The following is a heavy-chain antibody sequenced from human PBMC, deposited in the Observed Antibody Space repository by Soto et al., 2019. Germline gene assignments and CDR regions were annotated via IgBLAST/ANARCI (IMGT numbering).Heavy chain of an antibody. V-gene: IGHV3-72*01. CDR2: TRNKANSYTT. CDR3: ARGRRGYCSGGSCYPGDNWFDP. Sequence: PGGCLRLSCAASGFTFSDHYMDWVRQAPGKGLEWVGRTRNKANSYTTEYAASVKGRFTISRDDSKNSLYLQMNSLKTEDTAVYYCARGRRGYCSGGSCYPGDNWFDPWGQGTLVTVSS. J-gene: IGHJ5*02. CDR1: GFTFSDHY. D-gene: IGHD2-15*01.